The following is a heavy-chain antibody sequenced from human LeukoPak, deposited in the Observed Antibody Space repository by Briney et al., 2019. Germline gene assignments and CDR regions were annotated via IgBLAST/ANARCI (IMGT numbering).Heavy chain of an antibody. V-gene: IGHV4-59*08. CDR1: GGSISSYY. CDR2: ISDIGSI. CDR3: AGHHPRNTVDF. D-gene: IGHD2/OR15-2a*01. J-gene: IGHJ4*02. Sequence: SETLSLTCTVSGGSISSYYWSWIRQPPGKGLEWIAYISDIGSINYNPSLKSRVTISLDTSKNQLSLKLRSVTAADTAVHYCAGHHPRNTVDFWGQGTLVTVSS.